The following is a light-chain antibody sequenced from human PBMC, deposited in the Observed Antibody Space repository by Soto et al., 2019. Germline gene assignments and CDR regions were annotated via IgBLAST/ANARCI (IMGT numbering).Light chain of an antibody. V-gene: IGKV3-15*01. CDR1: QSVSSS. CDR3: QQYNNWWT. CDR2: GAS. J-gene: IGKJ1*01. Sequence: EVVMTQSPATLSMSPGERATLSCRASQSVSSSLAWYQQKPDQAPRLLIYGASTRATGIPDRFSGSGSETEFTLTISSLQAEDFAIYYCQQYNNWWTFGQGTKVEIK.